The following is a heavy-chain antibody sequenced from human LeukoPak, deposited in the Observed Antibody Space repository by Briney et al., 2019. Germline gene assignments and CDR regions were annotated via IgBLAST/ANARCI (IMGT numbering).Heavy chain of an antibody. J-gene: IGHJ5*02. CDR1: GFIVSSNS. CDR2: IYYSGTT. D-gene: IGHD5-18*01. Sequence: GSLRLSCTVSGFIVSSNSMSWIRQPPGKGLEWIGSIYYSGTTHYSPSLESRVTISVDTSKNQFSLKLASVTAADTAIYYCAKGAGGFSYYNWFDPWGQGTLVTVSS. V-gene: IGHV4-39*07. CDR3: AKGAGGFSYYNWFDP.